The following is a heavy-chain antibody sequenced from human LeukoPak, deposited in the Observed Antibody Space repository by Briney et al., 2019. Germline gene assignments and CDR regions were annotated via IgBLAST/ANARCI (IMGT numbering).Heavy chain of an antibody. J-gene: IGHJ4*02. CDR2: MNPNSGNT. CDR1: GYTFTSCD. Sequence: ASVTVSCKASGYTFTSCDINWVRQAPGQGLEWMGWMNPNSGNTGYGQSFQGRITMTREISIGTAYMELSNLTSEDTAIYYCTRGSSGRRDNWGQGTLVIVSP. D-gene: IGHD6-19*01. CDR3: TRGSSGRRDN. V-gene: IGHV1-8*01.